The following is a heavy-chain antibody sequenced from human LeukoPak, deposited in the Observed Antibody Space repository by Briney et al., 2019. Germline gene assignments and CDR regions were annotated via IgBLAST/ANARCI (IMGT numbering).Heavy chain of an antibody. V-gene: IGHV1-8*01. CDR3: ARDRCGGDCYYDYYYYYGMDV. D-gene: IGHD2-21*02. CDR1: GYTFTSYD. J-gene: IGHJ6*02. CDR2: MNPNSGNT. Sequence: GASVKVSCKASGYTFTSYDINWVRQATGQGLEWMGWMNPNSGNTGYAQKFQGRVTMTRNTSISTAYMELSSLRSEDTAVYYCARDRCGGDCYYDYYYYYGMDVWGQGTTVTVSS.